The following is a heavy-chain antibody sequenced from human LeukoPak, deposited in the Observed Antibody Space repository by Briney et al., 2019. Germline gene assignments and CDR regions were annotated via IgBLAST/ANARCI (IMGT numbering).Heavy chain of an antibody. CDR3: ARDGDYGGNSLFDY. J-gene: IGHJ4*02. CDR1: GYTFTNYY. Sequence: GASVKVSCKASGYTFTNYYMHWVRQAPGQGLEWMGVINPSGGTTNYAQKFLGRVTMTRDTSTSTVYMELRSLRSDDTAVYYCARDGDYGGNSLFDYWGQGTLVTVSS. D-gene: IGHD4-23*01. V-gene: IGHV1-46*01. CDR2: INPSGGTT.